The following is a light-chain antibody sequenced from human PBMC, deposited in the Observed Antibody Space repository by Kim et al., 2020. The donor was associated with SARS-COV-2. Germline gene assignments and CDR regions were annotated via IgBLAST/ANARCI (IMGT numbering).Light chain of an antibody. CDR2: GAS. Sequence: EIVMTQSPATLSVSPGERATFSCRASQTVGSSLAWFQHKPGQAPRLLIYGASTRATDIPARFSGSGSGTEFTLTISSLQSEDFALYFCQQYLDWYSFGQGTKLEI. CDR1: QTVGSS. J-gene: IGKJ2*01. V-gene: IGKV3-15*01. CDR3: QQYLDWYS.